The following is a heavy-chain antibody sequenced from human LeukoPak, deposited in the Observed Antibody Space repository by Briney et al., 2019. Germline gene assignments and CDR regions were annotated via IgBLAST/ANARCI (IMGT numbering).Heavy chain of an antibody. Sequence: GASVKVSCKASGYTFTGYYMHWVRQAPGQGLEWMGWINPNSGGTNYAQKLQGRVTMTTDTSTSTAYMELRSLRSDDTAVYYCARVFDLVVVPAARKLYYYGMDVWGQGTTVTVSS. D-gene: IGHD2-2*01. V-gene: IGHV1-2*02. J-gene: IGHJ6*02. CDR3: ARVFDLVVVPAARKLYYYGMDV. CDR1: GYTFTGYY. CDR2: INPNSGGT.